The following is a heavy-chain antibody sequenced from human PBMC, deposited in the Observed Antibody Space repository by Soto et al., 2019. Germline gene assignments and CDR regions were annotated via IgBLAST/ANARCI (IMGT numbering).Heavy chain of an antibody. Sequence: GALRLSCAASGFTFSSYAMSWVRQAPGKGLEWVSAISGSGGSTYYADSVKGRFTISRDSSKNTLYLQMNSLRAEDTAVYYCAKGSRASPFDYWGQGTLVTVSS. V-gene: IGHV3-23*01. CDR2: ISGSGGST. D-gene: IGHD2-2*01. CDR3: AKGSRASPFDY. J-gene: IGHJ4*02. CDR1: GFTFSSYA.